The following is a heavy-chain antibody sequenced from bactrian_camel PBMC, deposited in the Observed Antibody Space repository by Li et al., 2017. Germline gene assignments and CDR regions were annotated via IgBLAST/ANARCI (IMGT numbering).Heavy chain of an antibody. CDR3: SADSYRGSACSARRPFTY. CDR2: INNEGDT. Sequence: DVQLVESGGGSVQAGGSLTLSCTTSGFTFSRSCMGWFRQVPGKEREAVATINNEGDTQMADSLEGRFNISKDNTENTLFLHMNSLKPGDTAMYYCSADSYRGSACSARRPFTYWGRGTQVTVS. D-gene: IGHD3*01. J-gene: IGHJ4*01. CDR1: GFTFSRSC. V-gene: IGHV3S67*01.